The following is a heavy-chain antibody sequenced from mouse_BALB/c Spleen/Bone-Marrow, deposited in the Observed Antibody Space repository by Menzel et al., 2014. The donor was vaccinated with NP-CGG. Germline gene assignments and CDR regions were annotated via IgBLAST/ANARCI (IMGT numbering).Heavy chain of an antibody. D-gene: IGHD2-4*01. V-gene: IGHV1-7*01. CDR1: GHTFSTYW. Sequence: QVQLQQSGAELAKPGASVKMSCKASGHTFSTYWMHWVKRRPGQGLEWIGYINPSIGYADYVQKFKDKATLTADNSSSIVYMQLSSLTSEDSAIYYCAMITFTMDYWGQGTSVTVSS. CDR2: INPSIGYA. J-gene: IGHJ4*01. CDR3: AMITFTMDY.